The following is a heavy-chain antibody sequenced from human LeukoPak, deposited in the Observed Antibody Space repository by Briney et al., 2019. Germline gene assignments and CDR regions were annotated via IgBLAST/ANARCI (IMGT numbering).Heavy chain of an antibody. CDR1: GFTFSSYE. Sequence: GGSLRLSCAASGFTFSSYEMNWVCQAPGKGLEWVSYISSSGSTIYYADSVKGRFTISRDNAKNSLYLQMNSLRAEDTAVYYCARYLIGRGGLDCWFDPWGQGTLVTVSS. V-gene: IGHV3-48*03. J-gene: IGHJ5*02. CDR3: ARYLIGRGGLDCWFDP. CDR2: ISSSGSTI. D-gene: IGHD3/OR15-3a*01.